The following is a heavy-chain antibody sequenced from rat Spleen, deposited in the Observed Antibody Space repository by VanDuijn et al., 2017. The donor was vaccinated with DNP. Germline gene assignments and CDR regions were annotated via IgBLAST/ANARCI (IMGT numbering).Heavy chain of an antibody. CDR1: GFTFSDYN. J-gene: IGHJ2*01. CDR3: ARWYNSGDY. D-gene: IGHD4-3*01. CDR2: ISYDGSST. Sequence: EVQLVESGGGLVQPGRSLKLSCAASGFTFSDYNMAWVRQAPKKGLEWVATISYDGSSTYYRDSVKGRFTISRDNAKSTLYLQMDSLRSEDTATYYCARWYNSGDYWGQGVMVTVSS. V-gene: IGHV5-7*01.